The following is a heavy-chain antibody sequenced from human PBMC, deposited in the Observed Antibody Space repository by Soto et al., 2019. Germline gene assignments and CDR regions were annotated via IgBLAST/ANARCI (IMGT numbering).Heavy chain of an antibody. D-gene: IGHD1-26*01. J-gene: IGHJ6*02. CDR1: GYTFTSYY. CDR3: ARDHRALLSYYYYYGMDV. Sequence: QVQLVQSGAEVKKPGASVKVSCKASGYTFTSYYMHWVRQAPGQGLEWMGTINPSGGSTSYAQKFQGRVIMTRDTSTSTVYMELSSLRSEDTAVYYCARDHRALLSYYYYYGMDVWGQGTTVTVSS. V-gene: IGHV1-46*01. CDR2: INPSGGST.